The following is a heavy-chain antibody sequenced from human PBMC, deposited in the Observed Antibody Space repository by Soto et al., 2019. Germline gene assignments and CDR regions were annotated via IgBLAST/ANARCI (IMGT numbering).Heavy chain of an antibody. CDR3: ASRSSGWYLDY. D-gene: IGHD6-19*01. Sequence: EVQLLESGGGLVQPGGSLRLSCAASGFTFSSYAMNWVRQAPGKGLEWVSVISGSGGSTYYADSVKGRFTISRDNSKNTLYLQMTRLRAEDTAVYYCASRSSGWYLDYWGQGTLVTVSS. V-gene: IGHV3-23*01. J-gene: IGHJ4*02. CDR2: ISGSGGST. CDR1: GFTFSSYA.